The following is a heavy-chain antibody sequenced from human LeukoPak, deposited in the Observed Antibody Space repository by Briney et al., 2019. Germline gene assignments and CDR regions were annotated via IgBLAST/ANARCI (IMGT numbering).Heavy chain of an antibody. CDR2: IYYSGST. CDR3: ARGREYYYDSSGYGSYFDY. V-gene: IGHV4-31*03. D-gene: IGHD3-22*01. CDR1: GGSISSGGYY. Sequence: PSETLSLTCTVSGGSISSGGYYWSWIRQHPGKGLEWIGYIYYSGSTYYNPSLKSRVTISVDTSKNQFSQKLSSVTAADTAVYYCARGREYYYDSSGYGSYFDYWGQGTLVTVSS. J-gene: IGHJ4*02.